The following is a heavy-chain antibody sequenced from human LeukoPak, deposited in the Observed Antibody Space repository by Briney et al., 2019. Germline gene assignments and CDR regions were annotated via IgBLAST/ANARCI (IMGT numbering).Heavy chain of an antibody. CDR2: IIPIFGTA. CDR3: TTRACHAGGCSSSFYYYYGLHF. J-gene: IGHJ6*02. D-gene: IGHD3-16*01. CDR1: GNSISNYA. Sequence: SVKVSCKASGNSISNYAVSWVRQAPGQGFEWMGVIIPIFGTADYAQKFQGRVTITADQSTSTTYMALSSLKSEDTATYYCTTRACHAGGCSSSFYYYYGLHFWGQGTTVSVSS. V-gene: IGHV1-69*13.